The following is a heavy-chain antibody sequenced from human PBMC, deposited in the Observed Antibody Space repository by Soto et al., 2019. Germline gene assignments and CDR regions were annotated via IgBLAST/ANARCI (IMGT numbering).Heavy chain of an antibody. D-gene: IGHD1-26*01. J-gene: IGHJ4*02. CDR2: IYYSGTT. CDR1: GYSISSSNW. V-gene: IGHV4-28*01. Sequence: QVQLQESGPGLVKPSDTLSLTCAVSGYSISSSNWWGWIRQPPGKGLEWIGYIYYSGTTYYNPSLTRRVTMSVDTSKNQFSLKLTSVTAVDTAVYYCAGREIQGPIDYWGQGTLVTVSS. CDR3: AGREIQGPIDY.